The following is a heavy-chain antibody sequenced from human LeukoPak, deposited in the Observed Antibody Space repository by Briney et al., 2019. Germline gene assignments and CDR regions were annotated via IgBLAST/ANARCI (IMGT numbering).Heavy chain of an antibody. V-gene: IGHV3-7*05. CDR3: AREMGWNYGDY. Sequence: GGSLRLSCAASGFTFSTYWMTWVRQVPGKGLEWVANIKKDGSEKYYVDSVRGRFTISRDNAKNSLYLQMNSLRAEDTAVYYCAREMGWNYGDYWGQGTLVTVDS. CDR1: GFTFSTYW. J-gene: IGHJ4*02. D-gene: IGHD1-7*01. CDR2: IKKDGSEK.